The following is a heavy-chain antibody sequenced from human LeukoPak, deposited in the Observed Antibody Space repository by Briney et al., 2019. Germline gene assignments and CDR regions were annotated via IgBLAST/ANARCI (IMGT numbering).Heavy chain of an antibody. CDR1: GFTFSSYE. CDR3: ARFRSYGQYYFDY. Sequence: PGGSLRLSCAASGFTFSSYEMNWVRQAPGKGLEWVSYISSSSSTIYYADSVKGRFTISRDNSKNTLYLQMNSLRAEDTAVYYCARFRSYGQYYFDYWGQGTLVTVSS. D-gene: IGHD5-18*01. CDR2: ISSSSSTI. J-gene: IGHJ4*02. V-gene: IGHV3-48*01.